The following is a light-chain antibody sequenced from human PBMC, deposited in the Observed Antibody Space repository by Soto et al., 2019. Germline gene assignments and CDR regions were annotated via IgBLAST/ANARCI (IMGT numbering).Light chain of an antibody. CDR1: SSDVGSYKL. V-gene: IGLV2-23*01. CDR2: EGS. CDR3: CSYAGSSPVV. Sequence: QSVLTQPASVSGSPGQSITISCTGTSSDVGSYKLVSWYQQHPRKAPKLMIYEGSKRPSGVSNRVSGSKSGNTASLTISGLQAEDEADYYCCSYAGSSPVVFGGGTKLTVL. J-gene: IGLJ2*01.